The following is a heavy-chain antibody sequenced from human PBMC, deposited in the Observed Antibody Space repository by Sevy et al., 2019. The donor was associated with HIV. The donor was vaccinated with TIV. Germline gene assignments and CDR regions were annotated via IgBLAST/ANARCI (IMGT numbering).Heavy chain of an antibody. V-gene: IGHV3-23*01. CDR2: IYPSGDST. D-gene: IGHD3-16*01. CDR1: GFSFSSYE. J-gene: IGHJ4*02. CDR3: ANLGGGSISTRDN. Sequence: GGSLRLSCAASGFSFSSYEMSWVRQAPGKGLEWVSGIYPSGDSTSYAGSVKGRFTTSRANSKSTLYLQMNSLGADDTAVFYCANLGGGSISTRDNWGRGTLVTVSS.